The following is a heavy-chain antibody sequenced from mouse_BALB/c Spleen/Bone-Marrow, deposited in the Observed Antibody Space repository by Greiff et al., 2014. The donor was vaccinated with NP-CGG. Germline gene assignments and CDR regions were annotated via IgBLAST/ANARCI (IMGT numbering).Heavy chain of an antibody. CDR3: ARSDGYRAMDY. J-gene: IGHJ4*01. CDR1: SYAFSNSW. D-gene: IGHD2-3*01. CDR2: IYPGDGDT. V-gene: IGHV1-82*01. Sequence: VKLVESGPELVKPGAPVKISCKASSYAFSNSWMNWVKQRPGQGLEWIGRIYPGDGDTYYNGKFKDKATLTADKSSSTAYMQLSSLTSVDSAVYFCARSDGYRAMDYWGQGTSVTVSS.